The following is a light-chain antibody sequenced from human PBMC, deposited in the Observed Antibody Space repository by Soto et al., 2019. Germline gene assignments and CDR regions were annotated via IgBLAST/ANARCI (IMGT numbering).Light chain of an antibody. CDR2: GAS. Sequence: EIVMTQSPATLSLSPGERAALSCRASQSINSELAWYQQKPGQPPRLLIYGASTRATGVPPRFTARESGSEFTLTISGLQSEDFAVYYCQQGHNWPLTFGQGTRLEI. CDR3: QQGHNWPLT. CDR1: QSINSE. J-gene: IGKJ2*01. V-gene: IGKV3-15*01.